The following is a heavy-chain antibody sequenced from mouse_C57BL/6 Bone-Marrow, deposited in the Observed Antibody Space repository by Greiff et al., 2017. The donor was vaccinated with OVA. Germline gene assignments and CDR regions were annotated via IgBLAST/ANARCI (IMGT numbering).Heavy chain of an antibody. Sequence: QVQLQQPGAELVMPGASVKLSCKASGYTFTSYWMHWVKQRPGQGLEWIGEIDPSDSYTNYNQKFKGKSTLTVDKSSSTAYMQLSSLTSEDSAVYYCARDYGSSLWFAYWGQGTLVTVSA. CDR3: ARDYGSSLWFAY. J-gene: IGHJ3*01. CDR1: GYTFTSYW. CDR2: IDPSDSYT. D-gene: IGHD1-1*01. V-gene: IGHV1-69*01.